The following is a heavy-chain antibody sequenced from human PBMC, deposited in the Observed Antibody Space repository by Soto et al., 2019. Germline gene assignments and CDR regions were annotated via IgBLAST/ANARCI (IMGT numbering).Heavy chain of an antibody. CDR1: GGSFSGYY. V-gene: IGHV4-34*01. D-gene: IGHD2-21*02. Sequence: SETVSLTCAVYGGSFSGYYWSWIRQPPGKGLEWIGEINHSGSTNYNPSLKSRVTMSVDMSKNQFSLRLTSVTAADTAVYYCARVFPSYCGGDCSYFDSWGQGTLVTVSS. CDR2: INHSGST. CDR3: ARVFPSYCGGDCSYFDS. J-gene: IGHJ4*02.